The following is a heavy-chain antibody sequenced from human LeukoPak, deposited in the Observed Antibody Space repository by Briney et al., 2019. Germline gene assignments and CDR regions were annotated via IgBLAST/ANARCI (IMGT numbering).Heavy chain of an antibody. CDR1: GYSFTTYW. Sequence: GESLKISCKGSGYSFTTYWIAWVRQMPGKGLECMGIIYPGDSHTRYSPSFQGQVTISGDKSISTAYLQWSSLKASDTAMYYCARLKASSTSSFDYWDQGTLVTVSS. CDR3: ARLKASSTSSFDY. CDR2: IYPGDSHT. D-gene: IGHD2-2*01. V-gene: IGHV5-51*01. J-gene: IGHJ4*02.